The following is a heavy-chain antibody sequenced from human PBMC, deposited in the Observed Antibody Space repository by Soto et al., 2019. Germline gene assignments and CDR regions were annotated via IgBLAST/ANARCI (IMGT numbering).Heavy chain of an antibody. CDR2: TSHDGVNK. CDR1: GFSISSYG. J-gene: IGHJ6*02. Sequence: PGGSLRLSCAASGFSISSYGMHWVRQAPGKGLEWVAVTSHDGVNKHYVESVEGRFTISRDNPKNTPYLQMNSLRPEDTAVYYCAKDLGDDFWSGYPGSENYYYGMDFWGPGTTVTVSS. V-gene: IGHV3-30*18. CDR3: AKDLGDDFWSGYPGSENYYYGMDF. D-gene: IGHD3-3*01.